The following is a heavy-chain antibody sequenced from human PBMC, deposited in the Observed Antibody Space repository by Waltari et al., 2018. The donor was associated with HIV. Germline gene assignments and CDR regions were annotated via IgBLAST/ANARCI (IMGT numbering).Heavy chain of an antibody. Sequence: EVQLVETGGGLIQPGGSLRLSCAASGFTVSSNYMSWVRQAPGKGLEGVSVIYSGGSTYYADSVKGRFTISRDNSKNTLYLQMNSLRAEDTAVYYCARNTYGSGSDLDYYGMDVWGQGTTVTVSS. D-gene: IGHD3-10*01. CDR2: IYSGGST. J-gene: IGHJ6*02. CDR1: GFTVSSNY. V-gene: IGHV3-53*02. CDR3: ARNTYGSGSDLDYYGMDV.